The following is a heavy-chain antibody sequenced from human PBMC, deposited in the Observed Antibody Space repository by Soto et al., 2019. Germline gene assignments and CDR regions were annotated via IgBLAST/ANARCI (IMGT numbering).Heavy chain of an antibody. CDR2: IVPVFGRP. J-gene: IGHJ4*02. D-gene: IGHD5-12*01. Sequence: SVKVCCKASGGSFSNFGISWVRQVLGKRLEWMGGIVPVFGRPHYAQRFRGRLTLTADASTSTGYMELIRLRPDDPPVYYCARKGSGYNFWVQGTQVTVAS. CDR3: ARKGSGYNF. V-gene: IGHV1-69*13. CDR1: GGSFSNFG.